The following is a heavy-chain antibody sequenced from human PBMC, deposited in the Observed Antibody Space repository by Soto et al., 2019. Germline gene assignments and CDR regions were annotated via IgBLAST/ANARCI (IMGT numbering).Heavy chain of an antibody. J-gene: IGHJ4*02. D-gene: IGHD3-3*01. V-gene: IGHV2-5*02. Sequence: QITLNDSGPTQVKPRQTLTLTCTFSGFSLTTSGVGVGWIRQSPGKAPEWLALLYWDDDKRYSPSLKSRLTITKDTSKNPVVLTMADLDTADTATYYCAHRVLRTVFGLVTTTAIYFDFWGQGTPVAVSS. CDR3: AHRVLRTVFGLVTTTAIYFDF. CDR2: LYWDDDK. CDR1: GFSLTTSGVG.